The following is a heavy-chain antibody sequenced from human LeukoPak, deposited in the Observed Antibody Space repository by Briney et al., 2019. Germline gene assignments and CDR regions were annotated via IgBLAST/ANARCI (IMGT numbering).Heavy chain of an antibody. CDR2: IIDSGGST. CDR3: AKGVSTVTTYYFDY. CDR1: GFTFTTYA. J-gene: IGHJ4*02. Sequence: GGSLRLSCAASGFTFTTYAMSWVRQAPGKGLEWVSSIIDSGGSTSYADSVKGRFTISRDNSKNTLYLQMNSLRADDTALYCCAKGVSTVTTYYFDYWGQGTLVTVSS. V-gene: IGHV3-23*01. D-gene: IGHD4-17*01.